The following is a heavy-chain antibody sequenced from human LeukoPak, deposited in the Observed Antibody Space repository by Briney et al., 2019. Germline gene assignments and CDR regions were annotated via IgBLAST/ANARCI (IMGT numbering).Heavy chain of an antibody. CDR1: GDTFTSYY. CDR3: ARASPSYYYGSGSYFY. V-gene: IGHV1-46*01. CDR2: INPSGTST. J-gene: IGHJ4*02. Sequence: ASVKVSCKASGDTFTSYYMHWVRQAPGQGLEWMGIINPSGTSTSYAQKFQGRVTMTRDASTSTVYMELSSLRSEDTAVYYCARASPSYYYGSGSYFYWGQGTLVTVSS. D-gene: IGHD3-10*01.